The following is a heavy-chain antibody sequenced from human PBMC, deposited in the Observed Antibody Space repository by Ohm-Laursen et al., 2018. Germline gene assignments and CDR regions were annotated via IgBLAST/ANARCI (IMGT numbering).Heavy chain of an antibody. D-gene: IGHD2-21*02. V-gene: IGHV1-69*06. Sequence: SVKVSCKASGGTFSSYAISWVRQAPGQGLEWMGGIIPIFGTANYAQKFQGRLTITADRLATTTFMELSSLRSEDTAVYYCATRSCGGNCINSHYYYYGLHFWGQGTTVTVSS. CDR2: IIPIFGTA. CDR3: ATRSCGGNCINSHYYYYGLHF. J-gene: IGHJ6*02. CDR1: GGTFSSYA.